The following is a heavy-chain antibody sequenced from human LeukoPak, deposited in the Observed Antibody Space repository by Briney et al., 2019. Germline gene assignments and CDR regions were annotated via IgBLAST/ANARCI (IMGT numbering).Heavy chain of an antibody. J-gene: IGHJ6*02. Sequence: GESLKISCRGSGYSLTSYWIGWVRQMPGKGLEWMGIIYPGESDTRYSPSFQGQVTISADQSISTAYLQWSSLKASDTAMYYCARHWGYSSSNPYGMDVWGQGNTVSVSS. V-gene: IGHV5-51*01. D-gene: IGHD6-13*01. CDR3: ARHWGYSSSNPYGMDV. CDR1: GYSLTSYW. CDR2: IYPGESDT.